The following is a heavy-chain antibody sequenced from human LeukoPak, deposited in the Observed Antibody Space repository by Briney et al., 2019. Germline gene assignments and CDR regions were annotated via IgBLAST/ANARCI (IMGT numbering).Heavy chain of an antibody. D-gene: IGHD4-17*01. V-gene: IGHV3-23*01. Sequence: PGGSLRLSCAASGFTFSSYAMSWVRQAPGKGLEWVSAISGSGGSTYYADSVKGRFTISRDNSKNTLYLQMNSLRAEDTAVYYCAKPKPQKKTTVTTLGAFDIWGQGTMVTVSS. CDR1: GFTFSSYA. CDR3: AKPKPQKKTTVTTLGAFDI. J-gene: IGHJ3*02. CDR2: ISGSGGST.